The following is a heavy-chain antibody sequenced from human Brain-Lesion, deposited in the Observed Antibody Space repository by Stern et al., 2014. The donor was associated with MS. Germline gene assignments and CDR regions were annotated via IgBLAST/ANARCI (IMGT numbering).Heavy chain of an antibody. Sequence: DQLAESGAEVKKPGASVKVSCKTSGYIFTGYYIHWVRQAPGQGLEWMAWINPNTGGTKYAQKFQGRVTMSRDTSISTAYVELSSLTSDDTAVYYCARDQRGITIFGVVTDYYYLGMDVWGQGTTVTVSS. CDR2: INPNTGGT. CDR3: ARDQRGITIFGVVTDYYYLGMDV. CDR1: GYIFTGYY. J-gene: IGHJ6*02. D-gene: IGHD3-3*01. V-gene: IGHV1-2*02.